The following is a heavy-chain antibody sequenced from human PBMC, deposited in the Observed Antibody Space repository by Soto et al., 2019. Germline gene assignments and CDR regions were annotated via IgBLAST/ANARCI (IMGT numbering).Heavy chain of an antibody. D-gene: IGHD2-21*02. V-gene: IGHV3-23*01. Sequence: PGGSLRLSCAASGFTFSSYAMSWVRQAPGKGVEWVSAISGSGGSTYYADSVKGRFTIARDNSKDTLYLQMNSLRAEDTAVYYCAKPRNKVTTPRPEYSKHWGQGTLVTVSS. CDR1: GFTFSSYA. J-gene: IGHJ1*01. CDR3: AKPRNKVTTPRPEYSKH. CDR2: ISGSGGST.